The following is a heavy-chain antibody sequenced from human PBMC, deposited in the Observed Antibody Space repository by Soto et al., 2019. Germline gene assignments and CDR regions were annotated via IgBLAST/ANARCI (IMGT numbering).Heavy chain of an antibody. CDR3: ARDYVGSGSYYKPSYYYYMDV. CDR1: GGSISSYY. V-gene: IGHV4-59*01. J-gene: IGHJ6*03. Sequence: SETLSLTCTVSGGSISSYYWSWIRQPPGKGLEWIGYIYYSGSTNYNPSLKSRVTISVDTSKNQFSLKLSSVTAADTAVYYCARDYVGSGSYYKPSYYYYMDVWGKGTTVTVSS. CDR2: IYYSGST. D-gene: IGHD3-10*01.